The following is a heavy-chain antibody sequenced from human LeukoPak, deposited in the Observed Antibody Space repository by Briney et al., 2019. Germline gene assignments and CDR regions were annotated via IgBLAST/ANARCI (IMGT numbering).Heavy chain of an antibody. Sequence: GGSLRLSCTGSGFTFSNYAMNWVRQAPGKGLEWVSYISGSGDTIYYADSVKGRITISRDNAKTSLYLQMNNLRAEDTALYCCARFDRSWYYFDYWGPGTLVTVSS. CDR3: ARFDRSWYYFDY. V-gene: IGHV3-48*03. CDR1: GFTFSNYA. J-gene: IGHJ4*02. CDR2: ISGSGDTI. D-gene: IGHD6-13*01.